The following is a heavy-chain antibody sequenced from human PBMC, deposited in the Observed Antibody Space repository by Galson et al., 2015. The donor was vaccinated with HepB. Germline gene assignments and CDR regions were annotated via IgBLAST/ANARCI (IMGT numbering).Heavy chain of an antibody. CDR1: GFTFDDYA. J-gene: IGHJ4*02. Sequence: SLRLSCAASGFTFDDYAMHWVRQAPGKGLEWVSGISWNSGSIGYADSVKGRFTISRDNAKNSLYLQMNSLRAEDTALYYCAKDSHSGGAAPAVAGIVDYWGQGTLVTVSS. V-gene: IGHV3-9*01. CDR2: ISWNSGSI. CDR3: AKDSHSGGAAPAVAGIVDY. D-gene: IGHD6-19*01.